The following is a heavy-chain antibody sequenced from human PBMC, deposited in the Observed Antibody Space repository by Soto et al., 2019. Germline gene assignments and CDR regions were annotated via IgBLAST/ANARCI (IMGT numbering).Heavy chain of an antibody. CDR1: GYTFTSYG. CDR2: ISAYNGNT. CDR3: ARATEGYWIDY. D-gene: IGHD3-22*01. J-gene: IGHJ4*02. V-gene: IGHV1-18*01. Sequence: QVQLVQSGAEVKKPRASVKVSCKASGYTFTSYGISWVRQAPGQGLEWMGWISAYNGNTNYAQKLQGRVTMTTDTATSTDYMERRSLRSDDTAVYYCARATEGYWIDYWGQGTLVTVSS.